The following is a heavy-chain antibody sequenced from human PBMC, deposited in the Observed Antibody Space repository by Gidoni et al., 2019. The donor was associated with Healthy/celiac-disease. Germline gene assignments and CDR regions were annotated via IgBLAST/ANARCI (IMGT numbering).Heavy chain of an antibody. D-gene: IGHD1-7*01. CDR2: INPNSGGT. J-gene: IGHJ6*02. CDR3: ARETSPITGTTVRSDYYYGMDV. V-gene: IGHV1-2*02. Sequence: QVQLVQSGAEVKKPGASVKVSCKASGYTFTGYSMHWVQQAPGQGLEWMGWINPNSGGTNYAQKFQGRVTMTRDTSISTAYMELSRLRSDDTAVYYCARETSPITGTTVRSDYYYGMDVWGQGTTVTVSS. CDR1: GYTFTGYS.